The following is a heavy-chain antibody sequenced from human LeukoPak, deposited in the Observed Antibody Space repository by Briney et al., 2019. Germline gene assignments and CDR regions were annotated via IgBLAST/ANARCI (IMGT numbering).Heavy chain of an antibody. CDR2: IYTSGST. D-gene: IGHD3-10*01. Sequence: SETLSLTCTVSGGSISSGSYYWIWIRQPAGKGLEWIGRIYTSGSTNYNPSLKSRVTISVDTSKNQFSLKLSSVTAADTAVYYCARTVRGATWYYYYYYYMDVWGKGTTVTVSS. J-gene: IGHJ6*03. CDR1: GGSISSGSYY. V-gene: IGHV4-61*02. CDR3: ARTVRGATWYYYYYYYMDV.